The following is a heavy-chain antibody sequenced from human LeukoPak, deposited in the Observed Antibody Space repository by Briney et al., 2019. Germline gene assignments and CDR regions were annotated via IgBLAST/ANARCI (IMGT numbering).Heavy chain of an antibody. CDR2: ISAYNGNT. CDR3: AREGYFGSGIDYYYGMDA. D-gene: IGHD3-10*01. CDR1: GYTFTNYG. J-gene: IGHJ6*02. V-gene: IGHV1-18*01. Sequence: GASVKVSCKASGYTFTNYGISWVRQAPGQGREWMGWISAYNGNTNYAQRLQGRVTMTTDTSTSTAYMELRSLRSDDTAVYYCAREGYFGSGIDYYYGMDAWGQGTKVTVSS.